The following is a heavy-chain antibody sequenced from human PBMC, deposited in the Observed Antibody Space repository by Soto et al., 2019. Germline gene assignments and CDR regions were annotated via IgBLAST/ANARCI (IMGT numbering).Heavy chain of an antibody. CDR2: IWFDARAT. CDR1: GFTFSRYG. J-gene: IGHJ6*02. CDR3: XXXXXXXXXXXXXV. V-gene: IGHV3-30*02. Sequence: QVQLVESGGGVVQPGGSLRVSCAASGFTFSRYGMHWVRQAPGKGLEWVALIWFDARATGYTDSVKGRFTISRDNSKXXXXXXXXXXXXXXXXXXXXXXXXXXXXXXXXXVWGQGTTVTVSS.